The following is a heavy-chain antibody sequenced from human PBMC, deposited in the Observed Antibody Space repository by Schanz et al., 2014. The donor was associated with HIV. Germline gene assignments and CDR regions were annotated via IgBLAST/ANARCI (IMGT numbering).Heavy chain of an antibody. V-gene: IGHV1-2*02. J-gene: IGHJ3*02. D-gene: IGHD6-13*01. Sequence: QLQLVQSGAEVKQPGASVRVSCKASGYTFTAYYIHWVRQAPGQGLEWMGWINPNSGGTNSAQKFQGRVTMSMDTSISTAYMEVRSLRSDDTALYFCARDLVDSSTWYDAFDIWGQGTKVTVSS. CDR2: INPNSGGT. CDR3: ARDLVDSSTWYDAFDI. CDR1: GYTFTAYY.